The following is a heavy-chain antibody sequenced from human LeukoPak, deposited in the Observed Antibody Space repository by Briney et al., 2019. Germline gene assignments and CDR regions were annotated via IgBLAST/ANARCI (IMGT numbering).Heavy chain of an antibody. J-gene: IGHJ4*02. D-gene: IGHD6-25*01. Sequence: ASVKVSCKASGYTFTGYYMHWVRQAPGQGLEWMGWINPNSGGTNYAQKFQGRVTMTRDTSISTAYMELSRLRSDDTAVYYCARDRVISRGIAAAGPRYWGQGTLVTVSS. CDR2: INPNSGGT. CDR3: ARDRVISRGIAAAGPRY. V-gene: IGHV1-2*02. CDR1: GYTFTGYY.